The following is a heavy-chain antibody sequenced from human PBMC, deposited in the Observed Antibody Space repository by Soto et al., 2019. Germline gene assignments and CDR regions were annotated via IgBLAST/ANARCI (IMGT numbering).Heavy chain of an antibody. D-gene: IGHD3-22*01. J-gene: IGHJ1*01. Sequence: GGSLRLSCAASGFTFSSYAMHWVRQAPGKGLEWVAVISYDGSNKYYADSVKGRFTISRDNSKNTLYLQMNSLRAEDTAVYYCARIPTMIVVAAEHWGQGTLVTVSS. CDR1: GFTFSSYA. CDR3: ARIPTMIVVAAEH. V-gene: IGHV3-30-3*01. CDR2: ISYDGSNK.